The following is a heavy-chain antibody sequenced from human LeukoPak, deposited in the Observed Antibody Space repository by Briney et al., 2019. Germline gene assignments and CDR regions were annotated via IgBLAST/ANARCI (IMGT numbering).Heavy chain of an antibody. Sequence: GASVKVSCKASGYTFTSYGISWARQAPGQGLEWMGWISAYNGNTNYARKLQGRVTMTTDTSTSTAYMELRSLRSDDTAVYYCARDTSPDDAFDIWGQGTMVTVSS. J-gene: IGHJ3*02. V-gene: IGHV1-18*01. CDR3: ARDTSPDDAFDI. CDR1: GYTFTSYG. CDR2: ISAYNGNT.